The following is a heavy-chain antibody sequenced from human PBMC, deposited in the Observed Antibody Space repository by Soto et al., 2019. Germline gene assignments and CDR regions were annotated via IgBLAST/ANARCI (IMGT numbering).Heavy chain of an antibody. CDR3: TTTKTPTYYYDSSGSLYFDL. CDR1: GFTFSNAW. D-gene: IGHD3-22*01. CDR2: IKSKTDGGTT. V-gene: IGHV3-15*07. Sequence: EVQLVESGGGLVKPGGSLRLSCAASGFTFSNAWMNWVRQAPGKGLEWVGRIKSKTDGGTTDYAATVKVRFTISRDDSKNTLYLQMNSLKTEGTAVYYCTTTKTPTYYYDSSGSLYFDLWGRGTLVTGSS. J-gene: IGHJ2*01.